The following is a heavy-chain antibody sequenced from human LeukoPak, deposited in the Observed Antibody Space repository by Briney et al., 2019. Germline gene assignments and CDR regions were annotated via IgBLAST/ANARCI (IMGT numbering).Heavy chain of an antibody. CDR1: GFTFSSYA. Sequence: GGSLRLSCAASGFTFSSYAMSWVRQAPGKGLEWVSAISGSGGSTYYADSVKGRFTISRDNSKNTLYLQMNSLRAEDTAVYYCAKALNCRDSSSLYWCSYYYYGMDVWGQGTTVTVSS. CDR2: ISGSGGST. CDR3: AKALNCRDSSSLYWCSYYYYGMDV. J-gene: IGHJ6*02. V-gene: IGHV3-23*01. D-gene: IGHD6-13*01.